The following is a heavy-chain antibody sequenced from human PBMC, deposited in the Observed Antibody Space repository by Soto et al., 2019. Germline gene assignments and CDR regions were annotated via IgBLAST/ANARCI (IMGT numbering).Heavy chain of an antibody. D-gene: IGHD3-10*01. CDR2: IYYSGST. V-gene: IGHV4-59*01. J-gene: IGHJ6*01. CDR3: ARGFGSRYYYYGMDV. Sequence: SETLSLTCTVSGGSISSYYWSWIRQPPGKGLEWIGYIYYSGSTNYNPSLKSRVTISVDTSKNQFSLKLSSVTAADTAVYYCARGFGSRYYYYGMDVWGQGTTVTV. CDR1: GGSISSYY.